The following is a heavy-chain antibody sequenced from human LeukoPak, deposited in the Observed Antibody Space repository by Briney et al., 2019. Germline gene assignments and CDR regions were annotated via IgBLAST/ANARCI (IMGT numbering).Heavy chain of an antibody. Sequence: RASETLSLTCTVSGGSISSYYWSWIRQPPGKGLEWIGYIYTSGSTNYDPSLKSRVTISVDTSKNQFSLKLSSATAADTAVYYCARDPPKGYWGQGTLVTVSS. J-gene: IGHJ4*02. V-gene: IGHV4-4*08. CDR3: ARDPPKGY. CDR1: GGSISSYY. CDR2: IYTSGST.